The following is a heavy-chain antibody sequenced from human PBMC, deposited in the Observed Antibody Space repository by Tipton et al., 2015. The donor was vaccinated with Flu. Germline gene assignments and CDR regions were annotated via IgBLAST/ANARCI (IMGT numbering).Heavy chain of an antibody. CDR2: ISTSGNTI. J-gene: IGHJ4*02. CDR3: AGELYPNFYGCFDY. V-gene: IGHV3-48*03. D-gene: IGHD2-2*02. Sequence: SLRLSCAASGFTFSDYEMNWVRQAPGKGLEWVSYISTSGNTIYYADSVKGRFTISRDNAKNSLYLEMNSLRAEDTAVYYCAGELYPNFYGCFDYWGQGTLVTVSS. CDR1: GFTFSDYE.